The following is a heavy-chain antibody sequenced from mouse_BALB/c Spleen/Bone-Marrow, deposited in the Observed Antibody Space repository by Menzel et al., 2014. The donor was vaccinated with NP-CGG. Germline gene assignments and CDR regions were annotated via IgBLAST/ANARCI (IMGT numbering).Heavy chain of an antibody. V-gene: IGHV1-4*01. Sequence: VQLQESGAELARPGASVKMSCKASGYTFTNYTMHWVKQRPGQGLEWIGYINPSSGYANYNQKFKDTATLTADKSSSTAYMQLSSLTSADSAVYYCARGETGFYGMDHWGQGASVTVSS. J-gene: IGHJ4*01. CDR3: ARGETGFYGMDH. CDR1: GYTFTNYT. D-gene: IGHD4-1*01. CDR2: INPSSGYA.